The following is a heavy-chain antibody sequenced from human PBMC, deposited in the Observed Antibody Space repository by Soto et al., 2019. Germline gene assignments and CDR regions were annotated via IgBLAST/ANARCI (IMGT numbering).Heavy chain of an antibody. Sequence: SETLSLTCTFSGGSISGYYWSWIRQPPGKGLEWIGYIYYSGSTNYNPSLKSRVTISVDTSKNQFSLKLSSVTAADTAVYYCARHERALAFDYWGQGTLVTVSS. CDR1: GGSISGYY. CDR3: ARHERALAFDY. J-gene: IGHJ4*02. V-gene: IGHV4-59*08. CDR2: IYYSGST.